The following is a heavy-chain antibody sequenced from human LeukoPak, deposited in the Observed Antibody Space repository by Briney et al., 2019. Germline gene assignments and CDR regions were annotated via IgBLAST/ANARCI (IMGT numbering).Heavy chain of an antibody. J-gene: IGHJ4*02. Sequence: ASVKVSCKASGYTFTGYYMHWVRQAPGQGLEWMGWINPNSDGTNYAQKFQGRVTMTRDTSISTAYMELRRLRSDDTAVYYCARGYAFTILGYWGQGTLVTVSS. CDR3: ARGYAFTILGY. D-gene: IGHD3-3*01. V-gene: IGHV1-2*02. CDR1: GYTFTGYY. CDR2: INPNSDGT.